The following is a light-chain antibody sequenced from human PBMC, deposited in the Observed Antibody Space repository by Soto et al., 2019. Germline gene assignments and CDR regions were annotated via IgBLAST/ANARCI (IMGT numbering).Light chain of an antibody. CDR3: GTWDSSLSAGQGV. V-gene: IGLV1-51*01. CDR2: DNN. J-gene: IGLJ1*01. Sequence: QSVLTQPPSVSAAPGQKVTISCSGSSSNIGNNYVSWYQQLPGTAPKLLIYDNNKRPSGIPDRFSGSKSGTSATLGITGLQTGDEADYYCGTWDSSLSAGQGVFGPGTKVTVL. CDR1: SSNIGNNY.